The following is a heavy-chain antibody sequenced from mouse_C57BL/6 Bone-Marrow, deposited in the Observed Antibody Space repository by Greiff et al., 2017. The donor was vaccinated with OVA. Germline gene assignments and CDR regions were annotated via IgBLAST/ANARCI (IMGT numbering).Heavy chain of an antibody. CDR3: ARRGYDYDEGWYFDV. CDR2: LSSGSSTI. Sequence: EVKLVESGGGLVKPGGSLKLSCAASGFTFSDYGMHWVRPAPEKGLEWVAYLSSGSSTIYYADTVKGRFPISRDTAKNTMFLQMTSRRSEDTDMYYCARRGYDYDEGWYFDVWGTGTTVTVSS. J-gene: IGHJ1*03. CDR1: GFTFSDYG. D-gene: IGHD2-4*01. V-gene: IGHV5-17*01.